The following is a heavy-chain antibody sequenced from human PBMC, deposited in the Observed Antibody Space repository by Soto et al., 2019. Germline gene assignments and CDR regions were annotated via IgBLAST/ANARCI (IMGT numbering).Heavy chain of an antibody. CDR2: VSYDGNHK. J-gene: IGHJ6*02. CDR3: AKDVGQQLVLNYGMDV. CDR1: GFTFRSFG. D-gene: IGHD6-13*01. Sequence: QVQLVESGGGVIQPGTSLSLSCGASGFTFRSFGMYWVRQAPGKGLEWVAVVSYDGNHKYYADSVKGRFTVSRDNAKNMLYLQMYSLRGEDTAVYYCAKDVGQQLVLNYGMDVWGQGTTVTVSS. V-gene: IGHV3-30*18.